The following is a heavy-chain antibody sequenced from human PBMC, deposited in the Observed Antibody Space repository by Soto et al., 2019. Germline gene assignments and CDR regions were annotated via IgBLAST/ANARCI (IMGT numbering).Heavy chain of an antibody. D-gene: IGHD5-12*01. J-gene: IGHJ4*02. CDR1: GFTFSSYA. CDR3: AKILGIVATISDLDY. CDR2: ISGSGGST. Sequence: LRLSCAASGFTFSSYAMSWVRQSPGKGLEWVSAISGSGGSTYYADSVKGRFTISRDNSKNTLYLQMNSLRAEDTAVYYCAKILGIVATISDLDYWGQGTLVTVSS. V-gene: IGHV3-23*01.